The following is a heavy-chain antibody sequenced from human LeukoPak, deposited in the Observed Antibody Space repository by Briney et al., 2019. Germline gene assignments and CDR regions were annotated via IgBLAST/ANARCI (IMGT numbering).Heavy chain of an antibody. V-gene: IGHV3-21*01. CDR3: ARGSYDSSGYYYVKHYYYMDV. Sequence: GSLRLSCAASGFTFSSYSMNWVRQAPGKGLEWVSSISSSSSYIYYADSVKGRFTISRDNAKNSLYLQMNSLRAEDTAVYYCARGSYDSSGYYYVKHYYYMDVWGKGTTVTVSS. CDR1: GFTFSSYS. J-gene: IGHJ6*03. D-gene: IGHD3-22*01. CDR2: ISSSSSYI.